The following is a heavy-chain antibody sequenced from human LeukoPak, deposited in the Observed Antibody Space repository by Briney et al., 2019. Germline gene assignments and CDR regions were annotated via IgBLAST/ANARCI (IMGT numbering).Heavy chain of an antibody. J-gene: IGHJ4*02. Sequence: PGESLKISCKGSGYRFTTYWITWVRQMPGKGLEWMGRIDPSTSYTKYNPSFQGHITITADKSINTAYLQWSSLKASDTAMYYCARLQDFWGQGTLVTVSS. CDR3: ARLQDF. V-gene: IGHV5-10-1*01. CDR1: GYRFTTYW. CDR2: IDPSTSYT.